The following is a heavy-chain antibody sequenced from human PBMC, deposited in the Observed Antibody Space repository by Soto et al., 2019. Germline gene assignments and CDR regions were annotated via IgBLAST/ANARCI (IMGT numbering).Heavy chain of an antibody. D-gene: IGHD6-13*01. V-gene: IGHV3-9*01. CDR3: TKDMGAAAAGNPDDYGMDV. CDR2: ISWNSGSI. CDR1: GFTFDDYA. Sequence: EVQLVESGGGLVQPGRSLRLSCAASGFTFDDYAMHWVRQAPGKGLEWVSGISWNSGSIGYADSVKGRFTISRDNAKNSLYLQMNSLRAEDTALYYCTKDMGAAAAGNPDDYGMDVWGQGTTVTVSS. J-gene: IGHJ6*02.